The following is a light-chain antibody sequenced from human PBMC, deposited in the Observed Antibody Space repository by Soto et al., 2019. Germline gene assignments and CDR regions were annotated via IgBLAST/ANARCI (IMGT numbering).Light chain of an antibody. CDR2: GAS. J-gene: IGKJ1*01. CDR1: QSFSSSY. Sequence: EIVITQSPSTLSVSPGERATLSCRASQSFSSSYLAWYQQKPGQAPRLLIYGASSRATGIPDRFSGSGSGTDFTLTISRLEPEDFAVYHCQQYDSWPRTFGQGTKVDIK. CDR3: QQYDSWPRT. V-gene: IGKV3-20*01.